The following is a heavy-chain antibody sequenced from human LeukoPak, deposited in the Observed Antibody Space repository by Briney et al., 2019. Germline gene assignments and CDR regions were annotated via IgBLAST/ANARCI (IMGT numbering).Heavy chain of an antibody. J-gene: IGHJ4*02. V-gene: IGHV3-23*01. CDR3: ASLSSTYYYDSSGYATEY. Sequence: GGSLRLSCAASGFTFSSYAMSWVRQAPGKGLEWVSAISGSGGSTYYADSVKGRFTISRDYSQNTLYLQMNSLRAEDTAVYYCASLSSTYYYDSSGYATEYWGQGTLVTVSS. CDR1: GFTFSSYA. CDR2: ISGSGGST. D-gene: IGHD3-22*01.